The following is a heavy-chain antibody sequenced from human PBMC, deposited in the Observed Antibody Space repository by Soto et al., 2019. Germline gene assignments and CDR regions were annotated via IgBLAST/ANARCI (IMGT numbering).Heavy chain of an antibody. V-gene: IGHV3-30*18. CDR1: GFTFSSYG. CDR2: ISYDGSNK. Sequence: PGGSLRLSCAASGFTFSSYGMHWVRRAPGKGLEWVAVISYDGSNKYYADSVKGRFTISRDNSKNTLYLQMNSLRAEDTAVYYCAKDVVVGATPGLGDYYYYYGMDVWGQGTTVTVSS. D-gene: IGHD1-26*01. CDR3: AKDVVVGATPGLGDYYYYYGMDV. J-gene: IGHJ6*02.